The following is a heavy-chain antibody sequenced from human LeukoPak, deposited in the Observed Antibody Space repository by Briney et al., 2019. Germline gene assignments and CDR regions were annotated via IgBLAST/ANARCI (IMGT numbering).Heavy chain of an antibody. CDR3: TRQGVYYSDRSAFYY. J-gene: IGHJ4*02. D-gene: IGHD3-22*01. V-gene: IGHV5-51*01. CDR2: IYPGDSDV. Sequence: GESLKISCHASGYRFTNYWVAWGRQMPGKGLELMGSIYPGDSDVRYSPSFQGQVTISAYKSFTTAYLHLRSLKASETAIYYCTRQGVYYSDRSAFYYWGQGTRVTVSS. CDR1: GYRFTNYW.